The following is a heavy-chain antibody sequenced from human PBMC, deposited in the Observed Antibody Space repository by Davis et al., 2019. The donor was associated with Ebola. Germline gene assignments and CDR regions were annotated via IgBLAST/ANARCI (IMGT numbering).Heavy chain of an antibody. CDR2: ISGSGGST. Sequence: PGGSLRLSFAASGFTFSSYAMSWVRQAPGKGLEWVSGISGSGGSTYYADSVKGRFTISRDKSKNTLDLQMNSLRAEDTAVYYCARRGIVVVSVALDSWGQGTLVTVSS. CDR1: GFTFSSYA. D-gene: IGHD2-2*01. CDR3: ARRGIVVVSVALDS. V-gene: IGHV3-23*01. J-gene: IGHJ4*02.